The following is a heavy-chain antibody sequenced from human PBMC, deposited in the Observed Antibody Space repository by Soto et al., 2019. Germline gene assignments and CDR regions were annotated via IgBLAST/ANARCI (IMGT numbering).Heavy chain of an antibody. D-gene: IGHD6-6*01. CDR1: GVSLSNYY. Sequence: QVLLQQWGAGLLKPSETLSLTCAVYGVSLSNYYWSWIRQPPGKGLEWIGEINHSGSTNYNPSLKSRVTRSVDTSKHQFSLNLSSVTAADTAVYYCARTSRFDYWGQGTLVTVSS. CDR3: ARTSRFDY. V-gene: IGHV4-34*01. J-gene: IGHJ4*02. CDR2: INHSGST.